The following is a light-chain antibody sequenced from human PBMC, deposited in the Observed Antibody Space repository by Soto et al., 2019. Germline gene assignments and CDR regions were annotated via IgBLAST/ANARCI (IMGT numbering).Light chain of an antibody. CDR2: DVS. J-gene: IGLJ1*01. CDR1: SSDVGGYNY. Sequence: QSVLTQAASVSGSPGQSITISCTGTSSDVGGYNYVSWYQQHPGKAPKLMIYDVSNRPSGVSNRFSGSKSGNTASLTISGLQAEDDADYYCSSYTSSSTPYVFGTGTKVTVL. CDR3: SSYTSSSTPYV. V-gene: IGLV2-14*01.